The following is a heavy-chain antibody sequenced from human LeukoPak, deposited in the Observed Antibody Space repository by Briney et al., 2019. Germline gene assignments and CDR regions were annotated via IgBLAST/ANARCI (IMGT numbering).Heavy chain of an antibody. CDR2: ISAYNGNT. J-gene: IGHJ3*02. Sequence: ASAKVSCKASGYTFTSYGISWVRQAPGQGLEWMGWISAYNGNTNYAQKLQGRVTMTTDTSTSTAYMELRSLRSGDTAVYYCAREGSYYDSSGYDIWGQGTMVTVSS. CDR1: GYTFTSYG. D-gene: IGHD3-22*01. CDR3: AREGSYYDSSGYDI. V-gene: IGHV1-18*01.